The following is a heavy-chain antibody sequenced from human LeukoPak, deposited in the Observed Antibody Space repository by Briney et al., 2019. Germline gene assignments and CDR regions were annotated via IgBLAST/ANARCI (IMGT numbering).Heavy chain of an antibody. D-gene: IGHD3-22*01. V-gene: IGHV3-23*01. CDR1: GFTFPTYA. CDR2: INGGGGST. J-gene: IGHJ3*02. Sequence: QTGGSLRLSCAASGFTFPTYAMTWVRQAPGRGLEWVSIINGGGGSTYYADSVKGRFTTSRDNSKNTLYLQMHSLRVEDTALYYCAKVRGGYSTDVFDIWGQGTMVTVSS. CDR3: AKVRGGYSTDVFDI.